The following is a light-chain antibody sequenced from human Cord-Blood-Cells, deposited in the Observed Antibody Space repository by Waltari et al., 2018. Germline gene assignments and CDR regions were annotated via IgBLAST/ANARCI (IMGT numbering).Light chain of an antibody. J-gene: IGLJ3*02. CDR2: DVS. Sequence: QSALTQPASVSGSPGQSITISCTGTSSDVGGYNYVSWYQQHPGKAPKRMIYDVSNRPSGVSNRCSGSKSGNTASLTISGLQAEDEADYYCSSYTSSSRVFGGGTKLTVL. V-gene: IGLV2-14*01. CDR1: SSDVGGYNY. CDR3: SSYTSSSRV.